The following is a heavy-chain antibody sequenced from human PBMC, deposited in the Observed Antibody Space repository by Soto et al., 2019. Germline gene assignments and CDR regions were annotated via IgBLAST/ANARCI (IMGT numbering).Heavy chain of an antibody. CDR1: GDTFSRYA. Sequence: SVKVSCKASGDTFSRYAISWVRQAPGQGLEWMGGIXPIFGXENYEQKFQGXXTITAEESXSTAYMELSSLRYEDTDVYYCARCSGGRCSFDYWGQGTLVTVYS. CDR3: ARCSGGRCSFDY. J-gene: IGHJ4*02. CDR2: IXPIFGXE. V-gene: IGHV1-69*01. D-gene: IGHD2-15*01.